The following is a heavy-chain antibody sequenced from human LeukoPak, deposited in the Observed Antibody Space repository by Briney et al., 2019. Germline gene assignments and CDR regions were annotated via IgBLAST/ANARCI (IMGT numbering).Heavy chain of an antibody. CDR1: GFTFSSYG. D-gene: IGHD5-24*01. Sequence: PGGSLRLSCAASGFTFSSYGMHWVRQAPGKGLEWVAVISYDGSNKYYADSVKGRFTISRDNSKNTLYLQMNSLRAEDTAVYYCAKGLRWLQLNSYFDYWGQGTLVTVSS. CDR2: ISYDGSNK. J-gene: IGHJ4*02. CDR3: AKGLRWLQLNSYFDY. V-gene: IGHV3-30*18.